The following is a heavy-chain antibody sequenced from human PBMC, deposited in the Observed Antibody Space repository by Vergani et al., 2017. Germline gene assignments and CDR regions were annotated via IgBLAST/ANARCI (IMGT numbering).Heavy chain of an antibody. J-gene: IGHJ4*02. D-gene: IGHD6-13*01. CDR2: IYTSGST. CDR1: GGSISSGSYY. Sequence: QVQLQESGPGLVKPSQTLSLTCTVSGGSISSGSYYWSWIRQPAGKGLEWIGRIYTSGSTNYNPSLKSRVTMSVDTSKNQFSLKLSSVTAADTAVYYCARAAAGRGHFDYWGQGTLVTVSS. V-gene: IGHV4-61*02. CDR3: ARAAAGRGHFDY.